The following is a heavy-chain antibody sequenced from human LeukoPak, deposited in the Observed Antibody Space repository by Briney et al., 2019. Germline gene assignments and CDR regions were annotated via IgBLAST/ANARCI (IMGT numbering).Heavy chain of an antibody. J-gene: IGHJ4*02. CDR1: GGSISSSSYY. CDR2: IYYSGST. CDR3: ARDPIREFDY. Sequence: SETLSLTCTVSGGSISSSSYYWGWIRQPPGKGLEWIGSIYYSGSTYYNPSLKSRVTISVDTSKNQFSLKLSSVTAADTAVYYCARDPIREFDYWGQGTLVTVSS. D-gene: IGHD4-17*01. V-gene: IGHV4-39*07.